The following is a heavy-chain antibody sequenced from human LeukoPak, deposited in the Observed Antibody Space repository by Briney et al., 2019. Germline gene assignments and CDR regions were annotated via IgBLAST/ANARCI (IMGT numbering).Heavy chain of an antibody. CDR2: FHYSGTT. D-gene: IGHD3-22*01. Sequence: PSDTLSLTCTVSGGSISSGNDYWGWIRQPPGKGLEWIGTFHYSGTTYYNPSLKSRVTISVDTSKNQFSLKLSSVTAADTAVYYCASLSMIVVVWWGQGTLVTVSS. CDR3: ASLSMIVVVW. CDR1: GGSISSGNDY. J-gene: IGHJ4*02. V-gene: IGHV4-39*01.